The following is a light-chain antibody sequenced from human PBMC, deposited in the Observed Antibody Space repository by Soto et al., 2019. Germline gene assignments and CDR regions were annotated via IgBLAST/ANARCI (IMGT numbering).Light chain of an antibody. V-gene: IGLV2-14*01. J-gene: IGLJ2*01. CDR1: SSDVGGYNY. Sequence: QSALTQPASVSGSPGQSITISCTGTSSDVGGYNYVSWYQQHPGKAPKLMIYDVSNRPSGVSKRFSGSKSGNTASLTISGLQAEDEADYYCSSYTGSSTLVVFGGGTKLTVL. CDR2: DVS. CDR3: SSYTGSSTLVV.